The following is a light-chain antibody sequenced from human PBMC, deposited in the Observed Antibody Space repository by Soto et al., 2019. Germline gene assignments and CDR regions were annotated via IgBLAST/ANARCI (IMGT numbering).Light chain of an antibody. CDR2: GAS. CDR3: QQYGGSPFT. V-gene: IGKV3-15*01. CDR1: QSVSNN. Sequence: EIVTTQSPATLSVSPGERATLSCRASQSVSNNLAWYQQRPGQAPRLLIYGASTRATGIPARFSGSGSGTDFTLTISSLQSEDFAVYYCQQYGGSPFTFGPGTKVDIK. J-gene: IGKJ3*01.